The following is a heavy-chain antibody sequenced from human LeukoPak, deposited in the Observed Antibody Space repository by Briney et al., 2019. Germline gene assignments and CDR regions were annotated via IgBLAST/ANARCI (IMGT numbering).Heavy chain of an antibody. CDR3: AREKGGGSYYWFDP. CDR1: GGSISSYY. V-gene: IGHV4-59*12. Sequence: SETLSLTCTVSGGSISSYYWSWIRQPPGKGLEWIGYIYYSGSTNYNPSLKSRVTISVDTSKNQFSLKLSSVTAADTAVYYCAREKGGGSYYWFDPWGQGTLVTVSS. CDR2: IYYSGST. D-gene: IGHD1-26*01. J-gene: IGHJ5*02.